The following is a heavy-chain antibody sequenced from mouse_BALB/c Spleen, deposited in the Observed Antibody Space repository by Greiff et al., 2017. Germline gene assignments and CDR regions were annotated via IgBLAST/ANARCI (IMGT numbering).Heavy chain of an antibody. Sequence: VMLVESGPGLVAPSQSLSITCTVSGFSLTGYGINWVRQPPGKGLEWLGMIWGDGSTDYNSALKSRLSISKDNSKSQVFLKMNSLQTDDTARYYCARDYYGTIYAMDYWGQGTSVTVSS. CDR1: GFSLTGYG. J-gene: IGHJ4*01. CDR3: ARDYYGTIYAMDY. D-gene: IGHD1-1*01. CDR2: IWGDGST. V-gene: IGHV2-6-7*01.